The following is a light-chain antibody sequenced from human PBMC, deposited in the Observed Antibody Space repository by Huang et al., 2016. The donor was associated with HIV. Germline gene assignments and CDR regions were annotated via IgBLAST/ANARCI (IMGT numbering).Light chain of an antibody. V-gene: IGKV1-39*01. J-gene: IGKJ2*03. CDR1: QSISSF. CDR2: DAS. CDR3: QQSYDTLYS. Sequence: DIQMTQSPFALLASVGDSVTITCRTSQSISSFLNWYQQKPGKAPKLLMYDASTLQRGVPSRFSGSGSGTDFTLTISSLQPEDFATYFCQQSYDTLYSFGQGTKLEIK.